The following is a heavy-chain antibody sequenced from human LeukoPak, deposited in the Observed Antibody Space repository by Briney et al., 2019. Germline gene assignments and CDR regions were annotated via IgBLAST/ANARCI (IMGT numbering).Heavy chain of an antibody. CDR2: ISYDGSNK. V-gene: IGHV3-30-3*01. CDR1: GFTFSSYA. J-gene: IGHJ6*04. Sequence: GGSLRLSCAASGFTFSSYAMHWVRQAPGKGLEWVAVISYDGSNKYYADSVKGRFTISRDNSKNTLYLQMNSLRAEDTAVYYCARDSWAVYYDFWSGMDVWGKGTTATVSS. CDR3: ARDSWAVYYDFWSGMDV. D-gene: IGHD3-3*01.